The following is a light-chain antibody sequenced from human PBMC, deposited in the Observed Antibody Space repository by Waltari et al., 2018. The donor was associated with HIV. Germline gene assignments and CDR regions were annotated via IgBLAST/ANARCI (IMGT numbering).Light chain of an antibody. CDR1: SSNIGHNY. V-gene: IGLV1-51*02. CDR2: EHN. J-gene: IGLJ3*02. Sequence: QSVLTQPPSVSAAPGQKVTISCSGSSSNIGHNYVSWYQQLPGTAPKLLIYEHNNRPSGIPDRLAGSKSGTSATLGITGLQTGDEADYYCGTWDSSLSVWVFGGGTKLTVL. CDR3: GTWDSSLSVWV.